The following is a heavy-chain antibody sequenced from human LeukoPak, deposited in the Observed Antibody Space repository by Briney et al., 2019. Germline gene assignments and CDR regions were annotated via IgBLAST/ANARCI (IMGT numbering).Heavy chain of an antibody. CDR1: GFSLSRYD. Sequence: PGGSLRLSCAASGFSLSRYDMHWVRQAPGKGLEWVAFIQYDGHDYYYADSVRGRFTISRDNSKNILSLQMNSLRAEDTAVYYCAELGITMIGGVWGKGTTVTISS. CDR3: AELGITMIGGV. J-gene: IGHJ6*04. CDR2: IQYDGHDY. D-gene: IGHD3-10*02. V-gene: IGHV3-30*02.